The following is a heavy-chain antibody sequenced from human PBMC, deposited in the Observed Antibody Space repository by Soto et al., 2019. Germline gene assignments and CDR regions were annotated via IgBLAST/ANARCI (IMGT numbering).Heavy chain of an antibody. CDR3: AKDGCGSTSCYNGYFDY. CDR2: ISYDGSNK. CDR1: GFTFSSYG. V-gene: IGHV3-30*18. D-gene: IGHD2-2*02. Sequence: GGSLRLSCAASGFTFSSYGMHWVRQAPGKGLEWVAVISYDGSNKYYADSVKGRFTISRDNSKNTLYLQMNSLRAEDTAVYYCAKDGCGSTSCYNGYFDYWGQGTLVTVSS. J-gene: IGHJ4*02.